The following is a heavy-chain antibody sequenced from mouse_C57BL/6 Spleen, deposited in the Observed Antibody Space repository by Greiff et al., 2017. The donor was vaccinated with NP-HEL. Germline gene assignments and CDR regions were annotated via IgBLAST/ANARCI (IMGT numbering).Heavy chain of an antibody. Sequence: EVQLQQSGPELVKPGASVKISCKASGYTFTDYYMNWVKQSHGKSLEWIGDINPNNGGTSYNQKFKGKATLTVDKSSSTAYMELRSLTSEDSAVYYCARRDGYDPYAMDYWGQGTSVTVSS. D-gene: IGHD2-2*01. CDR1: GYTFTDYY. CDR2: INPNNGGT. V-gene: IGHV1-26*01. CDR3: ARRDGYDPYAMDY. J-gene: IGHJ4*01.